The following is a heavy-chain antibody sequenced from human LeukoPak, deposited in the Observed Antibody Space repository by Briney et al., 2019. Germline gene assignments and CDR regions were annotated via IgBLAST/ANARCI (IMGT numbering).Heavy chain of an antibody. V-gene: IGHV3-30*03. CDR3: ARGGLHYYGSGSVILYGMDV. J-gene: IGHJ6*02. CDR1: GFTFNNYG. CDR2: ISSDGTQK. Sequence: QPGRSLRLSCAASGFTFNNYGMHWVRQAPGKGLEWVAVISSDGTQKYYADSVKGRVTISRDDFKKTVYLQMNSLRGEDTAVYYCARGGLHYYGSGSVILYGMDVWGQGTTVTVSS. D-gene: IGHD3-10*01.